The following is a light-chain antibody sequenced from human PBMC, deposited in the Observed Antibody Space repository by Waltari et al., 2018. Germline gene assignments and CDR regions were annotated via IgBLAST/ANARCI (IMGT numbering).Light chain of an antibody. V-gene: IGLV2-14*02. J-gene: IGLJ1*01. Sequence: QSALTQPASVSGSPGQSITISCTGTSSDVGSYNLVSWYQQHPGKAPKLMIYEVSKRPSGVSNRFSGSKSGNTASLTISGLQAEDEADYYCSSYTSSSSFVFGSGTTVTVL. CDR3: SSYTSSSSFV. CDR1: SSDVGSYNL. CDR2: EVS.